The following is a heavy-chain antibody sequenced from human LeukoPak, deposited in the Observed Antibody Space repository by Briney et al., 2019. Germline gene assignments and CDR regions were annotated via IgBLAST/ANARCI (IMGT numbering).Heavy chain of an antibody. V-gene: IGHV3-23*01. Sequence: GGSLRLSCAASGFTFSTYAMNWVRQAPGKGLEWVSGISGSGGSTYYADSVKGRFTISRDNSKNTVYLQMNSLRGDDTAVYYCAKGAVTTYFRGAFDIWGQGTMVTVSS. J-gene: IGHJ3*02. CDR1: GFTFSTYA. CDR2: ISGSGGST. CDR3: AKGAVTTYFRGAFDI. D-gene: IGHD4-17*01.